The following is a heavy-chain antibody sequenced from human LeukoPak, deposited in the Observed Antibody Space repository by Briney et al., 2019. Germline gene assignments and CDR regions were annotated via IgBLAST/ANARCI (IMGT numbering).Heavy chain of an antibody. CDR1: GGSISSGGYY. D-gene: IGHD3-3*01. J-gene: IGHJ4*02. CDR3: ARPRTYYDFWRGYPPFDY. V-gene: IGHV4-31*03. CDR2: IYYSGST. Sequence: PSQTLSLTCTVSGGSISSGGYYWSWIRQHPGKGLEWIGYIYYSGSTYYNPSLKSRVTISVDTSKNQFSLKLSSVTAADTAVYYCARPRTYYDFWRGYPPFDYWGQGTLVTVSS.